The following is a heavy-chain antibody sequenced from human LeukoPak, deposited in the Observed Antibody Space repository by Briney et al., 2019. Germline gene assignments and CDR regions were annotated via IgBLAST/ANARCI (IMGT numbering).Heavy chain of an antibody. D-gene: IGHD6-13*01. CDR1: GFTFSSYA. CDR2: ISGSGGST. V-gene: IGHV3-23*01. Sequence: GGSLRLSCAAPGFTFSSYAMSWVRQAPGKGLEWVSAISGSGGSTYYADSVKGRFTISRDNSKNTLYLQMNSLRAEDTAVYYCAKASIAAAGRPDFDYWGQGTLVTVSS. CDR3: AKASIAAAGRPDFDY. J-gene: IGHJ4*02.